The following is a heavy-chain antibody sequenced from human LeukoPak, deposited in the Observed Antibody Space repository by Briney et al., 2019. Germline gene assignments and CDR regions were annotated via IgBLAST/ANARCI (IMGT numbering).Heavy chain of an antibody. CDR2: IYTSEST. CDR1: GGSISSGGYY. CDR3: ASGWYAYYFDY. Sequence: SETLSLTCTVSGGSISSGGYYWSWIRQHPGKGLEWIGYIYTSESTNYNPSLKSRVTISVDTSKNQFSLKLSSVTAADTAVYYCASGWYAYYFDYWGQGTLVTVSS. V-gene: IGHV4-61*08. D-gene: IGHD6-19*01. J-gene: IGHJ4*02.